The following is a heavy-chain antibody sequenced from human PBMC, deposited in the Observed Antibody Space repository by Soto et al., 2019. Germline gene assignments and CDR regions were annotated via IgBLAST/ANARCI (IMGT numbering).Heavy chain of an antibody. D-gene: IGHD6-19*01. J-gene: IGHJ4*02. Sequence: ASVKVSCKAFGYTFTSYAIHWVRQAPGQRLEWMGIIKPSGGSTTYAQKFQGRVTMTGDTSTSTVYMELSSLRSEDTAVYYCARTPYSGGRPYYFDYWGQGTLVTSP. CDR1: GYTFTSYA. V-gene: IGHV1-46*01. CDR3: ARTPYSGGRPYYFDY. CDR2: IKPSGGST.